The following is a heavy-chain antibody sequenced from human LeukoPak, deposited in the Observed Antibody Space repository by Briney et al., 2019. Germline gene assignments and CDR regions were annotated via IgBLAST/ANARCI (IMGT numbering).Heavy chain of an antibody. J-gene: IGHJ4*02. CDR3: ARELITFGGVIVKPEYYFDY. CDR2: IQTSGST. V-gene: IGHV4-4*07. D-gene: IGHD3-16*02. CDR1: GGSISSFY. Sequence: SETLSLTCTVSGGSISSFYWSWVRQPAGKGLEWIGRIQTSGSTNYNPSLESRLTISIDTSKNQFSLKLSSVTAADTAVYYCARELITFGGVIVKPEYYFDYWGQGTLVTVSS.